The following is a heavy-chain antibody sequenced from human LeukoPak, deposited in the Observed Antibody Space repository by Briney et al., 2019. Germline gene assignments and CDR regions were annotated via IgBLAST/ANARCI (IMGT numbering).Heavy chain of an antibody. D-gene: IGHD5-12*01. CDR3: TTDGYSGYDYVDY. V-gene: IGHV3-15*01. CDR2: IKSKTDGGTA. Sequence: GRSLRLSCAASGFAFSNAWMSWVRQAPGKGLEWVGRIKSKTDGGTADYAAPVKGRFTISRDDSKNTLYLHMNSLKTEDTAVYYCTTDGYSGYDYVDYWGQGTLVTVSS. J-gene: IGHJ4*02. CDR1: GFAFSNAW.